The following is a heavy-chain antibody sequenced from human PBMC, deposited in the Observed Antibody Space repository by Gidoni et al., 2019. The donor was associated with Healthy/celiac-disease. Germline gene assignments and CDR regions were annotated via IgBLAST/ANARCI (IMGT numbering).Heavy chain of an antibody. V-gene: IGHV3-49*03. J-gene: IGHJ3*02. D-gene: IGHD6-13*01. Sequence: EVQLVESGGGLVQPGRCLRLSCTASGFTFGVYAMSWFRQAPGKGLEWVGCSRSKAYGGTTEYAASVKGRFTISRDDSKSIAYLQMNSLKTEDTAVYYCTGYIAAAAAFDIWGQGTMVTVSS. CDR2: SRSKAYGGTT. CDR3: TGYIAAAAAFDI. CDR1: GFTFGVYA.